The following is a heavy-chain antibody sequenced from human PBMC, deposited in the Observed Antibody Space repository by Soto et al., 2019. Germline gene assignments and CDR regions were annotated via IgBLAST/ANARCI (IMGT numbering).Heavy chain of an antibody. CDR1: GYSFSRHG. CDR2: ISGYNENT. Sequence: LVKVSCKASGYSFSRHGITWVRQAPGQGLEWMGWISGYNENTEYAQKFQDRVTMTLDTSTNTAYMELGSLRSDDTAVFYCARDGHGDYDGYYFDYWGQGTLVTVSS. D-gene: IGHD4-17*01. J-gene: IGHJ4*02. CDR3: ARDGHGDYDGYYFDY. V-gene: IGHV1-18*01.